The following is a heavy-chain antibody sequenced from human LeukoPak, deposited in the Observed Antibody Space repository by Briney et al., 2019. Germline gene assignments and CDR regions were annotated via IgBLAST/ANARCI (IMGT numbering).Heavy chain of an antibody. Sequence: GGSLRLSCAASGFTFRSYWMSWVRQAPGKGLEWVANIKEDGSVKYFVDSVKGRFTISRDNAKNSLYLQMNSLRAEDTAVYYCARDYPYYYDGMWYCDYWGQGTLVSVSS. J-gene: IGHJ4*02. V-gene: IGHV3-7*01. CDR3: ARDYPYYYDGMWYCDY. CDR1: GFTFRSYW. D-gene: IGHD3-22*01. CDR2: IKEDGSVK.